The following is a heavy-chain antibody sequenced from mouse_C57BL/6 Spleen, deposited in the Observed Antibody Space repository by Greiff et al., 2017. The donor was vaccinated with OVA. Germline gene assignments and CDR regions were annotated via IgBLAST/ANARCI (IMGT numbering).Heavy chain of an antibody. Sequence: EVKLMESGGDLVKPGGSLKLSCAASGFTFSSYGMSWVRQTPDKRLEWVATISRGGSYTYYPDSVKGRFTISRDNAKNTLYLQMSSLKSEDTAMYYCARRGYGSSYNWYFDVWGTGTTVTVSS. D-gene: IGHD1-1*01. CDR3: ARRGYGSSYNWYFDV. J-gene: IGHJ1*03. CDR1: GFTFSSYG. V-gene: IGHV5-6*02. CDR2: ISRGGSYT.